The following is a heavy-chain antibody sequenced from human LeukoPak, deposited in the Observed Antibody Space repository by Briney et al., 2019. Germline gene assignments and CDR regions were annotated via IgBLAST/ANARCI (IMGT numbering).Heavy chain of an antibody. CDR3: ARPTTALGAFDI. V-gene: IGHV1-69*04. J-gene: IGHJ3*02. Sequence: VASVKVSCKASGGTFSSYAISWVRQAPGQGLEWMGRIIPILGIANYAQKFQGRVTITADKSTSTAYMELSSLRSEDTAVYYCARPTTALGAFDIWGQGTMVTVSS. CDR1: GGTFSSYA. CDR2: IIPILGIA. D-gene: IGHD4-17*01.